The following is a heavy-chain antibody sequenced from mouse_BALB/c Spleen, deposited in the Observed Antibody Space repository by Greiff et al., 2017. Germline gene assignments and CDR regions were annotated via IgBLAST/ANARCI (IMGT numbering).Heavy chain of an antibody. J-gene: IGHJ2*01. Sequence: DVQLQESGPGLVKPSQSLSLTCTVTGYSITSDYAWNWIRQFPGNKLEWMGYISYSGSTSYNPSLKSRISITRDTSKNQFFLQLNSVTTEDTATYYCARSHYYGSSPPYYFDYWGQGTTLTVSS. CDR2: ISYSGST. V-gene: IGHV3-2*02. D-gene: IGHD1-1*01. CDR3: ARSHYYGSSPPYYFDY. CDR1: GYSITSDYA.